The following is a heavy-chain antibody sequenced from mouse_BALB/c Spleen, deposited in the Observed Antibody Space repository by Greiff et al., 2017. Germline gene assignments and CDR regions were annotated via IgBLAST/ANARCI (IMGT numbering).Heavy chain of an antibody. CDR1: GYTFTSYT. CDR3: ARSRGGYYYAMDY. V-gene: IGHV1-4*01. J-gene: IGHJ4*01. CDR2: INPSSGYT. Sequence: QVQLKQSGAELARPGASVKMSCKASGYTFTSYTMHWVKQRPGQGLEWIGYINPSSGYTNYNQKFKDKATLTADKSSSTAYMQLSSLTSEDSAVYYCARSRGGYYYAMDYWGQGTSVTVSS.